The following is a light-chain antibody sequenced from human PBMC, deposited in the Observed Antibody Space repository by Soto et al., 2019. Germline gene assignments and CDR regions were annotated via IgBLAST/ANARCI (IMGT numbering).Light chain of an antibody. CDR1: QSVSSSY. V-gene: IGKV3-20*01. CDR3: QQYGSSPLT. Sequence: EIVLTQSPGTLSLSPGESATLSCRASQSVSSSYFAWYQQKPGQAPRLLIYGVSSRATGIPDRFSGSGSGTDFTLTISRLEPEDFVVYYCQQYGSSPLTFGGGTKVEIK. J-gene: IGKJ4*01. CDR2: GVS.